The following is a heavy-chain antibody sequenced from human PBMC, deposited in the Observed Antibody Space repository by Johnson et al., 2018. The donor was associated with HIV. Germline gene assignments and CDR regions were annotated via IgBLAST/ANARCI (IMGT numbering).Heavy chain of an antibody. CDR2: IWYNGSNK. Sequence: VQLVESGGGVVQPGRSLRLSCAASGFTFSNYAMHWVRQAPGKGLEWVAVIWYNGSNKHYACPVKGRFTISRDNSKNTLYLQMNSLRVEDTAMYYCATSTASDALDIWGQGTMVTVSS. CDR3: ATSTASDALDI. CDR1: GFTFSNYA. J-gene: IGHJ3*02. D-gene: IGHD1-1*01. V-gene: IGHV3-33*01.